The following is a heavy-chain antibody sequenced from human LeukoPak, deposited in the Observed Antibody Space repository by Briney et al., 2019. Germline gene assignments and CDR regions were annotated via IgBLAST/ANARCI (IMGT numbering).Heavy chain of an antibody. CDR1: GYSISSGYY. J-gene: IGHJ4*02. CDR2: IYHSGST. Sequence: PSETLSLTCTVSGYSISSGYYRGWIRQPPGKGLEWIGSIYHSGSTYYNPSLKSRVTISVDTSKNQFSLKLSSVTAADTAVYYCARVNLLDYFDYWGQGTLVTVSS. CDR3: ARVNLLDYFDY. V-gene: IGHV4-38-2*02.